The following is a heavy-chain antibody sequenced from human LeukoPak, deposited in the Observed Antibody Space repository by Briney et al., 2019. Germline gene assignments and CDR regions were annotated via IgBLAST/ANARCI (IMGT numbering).Heavy chain of an antibody. CDR1: GYSISSGYY. D-gene: IGHD1-1*01. Sequence: SSETLSLTCTVSGYSISSGYYWGWIRQPPGKGLEWIGSIYHSGSTYYNPSLKSRVTISADTSKNQFSLRLSSVTAADTAVYYCARDGSGTSPYGNFDYWGQGTLVTVSS. V-gene: IGHV4-38-2*02. J-gene: IGHJ4*02. CDR3: ARDGSGTSPYGNFDY. CDR2: IYHSGST.